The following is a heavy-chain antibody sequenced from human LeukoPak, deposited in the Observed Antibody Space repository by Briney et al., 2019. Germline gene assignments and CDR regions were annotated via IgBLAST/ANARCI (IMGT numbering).Heavy chain of an antibody. CDR3: ARDKIAAAGEVYYYYGMDV. V-gene: IGHV4-4*02. CDR1: GGSISSTNW. Sequence: SGTLSLTCGVSGGSISSTNWWSWVRQPPGKGLEWIGEIYHGGSTNFNPSLKSRVTILVDKSKNQFSLKLSSVTAADTAVYYCARDKIAAAGEVYYYYGMDVWGQGTTVTVSS. J-gene: IGHJ6*02. CDR2: IYHGGST. D-gene: IGHD6-13*01.